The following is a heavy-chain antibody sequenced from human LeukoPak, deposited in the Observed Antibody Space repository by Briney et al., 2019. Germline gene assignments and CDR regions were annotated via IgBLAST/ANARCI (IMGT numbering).Heavy chain of an antibody. V-gene: IGHV3-30*18. Sequence: GGSLRLSCAASGFTFSSYWMSWVRQAPGKGLEWVAVISYDGSNKYYADSVKGRFTISRDNSKNTLYLQMNSLRAEDTAVYYCAKSPQVLLWFGELYYWGQGTLVTVSS. CDR3: AKSPQVLLWFGELYY. D-gene: IGHD3-10*01. J-gene: IGHJ4*02. CDR1: GFTFSSYW. CDR2: ISYDGSNK.